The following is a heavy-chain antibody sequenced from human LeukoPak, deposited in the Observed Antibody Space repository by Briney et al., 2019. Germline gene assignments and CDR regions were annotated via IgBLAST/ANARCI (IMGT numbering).Heavy chain of an antibody. V-gene: IGHV1-46*01. J-gene: IGHJ4*02. Sequence: ASVKVSCKASGYTFTSYYMHWVRQAPGQGLEWMGIINPSGGSTSYAQKFQGRVTMTRDTSTSTGYMELSSRRSEDTAVYYCARDSPPXIVAXXXSXWGQGTLVTVSS. CDR3: ARDSPPXIVAXXXSX. D-gene: IGHD5-12*01. CDR1: GYTFTSYY. CDR2: INPSGGST.